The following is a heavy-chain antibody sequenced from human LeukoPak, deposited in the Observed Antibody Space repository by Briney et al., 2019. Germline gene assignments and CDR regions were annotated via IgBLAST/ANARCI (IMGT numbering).Heavy chain of an antibody. D-gene: IGHD6-13*01. CDR3: AKSIVGSSWYPFDY. CDR2: LSGSGGST. V-gene: IGHV3-23*01. Sequence: GGSLRLSCAASGVTFSNYAMSWVRQAPGKGLEWVSALSGSGGSTYYADSVKGRFTISRDNSKNTLYLQMNSLRVEDTAVYYCAKSIVGSSWYPFDYWGQGTLVTVSS. CDR1: GVTFSNYA. J-gene: IGHJ4*02.